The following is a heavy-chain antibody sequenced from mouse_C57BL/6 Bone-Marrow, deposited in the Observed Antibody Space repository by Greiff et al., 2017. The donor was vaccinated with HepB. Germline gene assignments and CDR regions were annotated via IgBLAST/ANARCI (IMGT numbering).Heavy chain of an antibody. D-gene: IGHD1-1*01. CDR2: INSDGGST. J-gene: IGHJ4*01. CDR1: AYEFPSHD. CDR3: ARRDYAYAMDY. V-gene: IGHV5-2*03. Sequence: EVKVEESGGGLVQPGESLKLSCESNAYEFPSHDMSWVRKTPEKRLELVAAINSDGGSTYYPDTMERRFIISRDNTKKTLYLQMSSLRSEDTALYYCARRDYAYAMDYWGQGTSVTVSS.